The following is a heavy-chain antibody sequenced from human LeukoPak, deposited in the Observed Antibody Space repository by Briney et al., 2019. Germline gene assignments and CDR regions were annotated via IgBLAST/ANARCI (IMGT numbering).Heavy chain of an antibody. CDR2: IYYSGSP. CDR3: ARAFHYGSGSYYPHFDY. V-gene: IGHV4-31*03. CDR1: GGSISSGGYY. D-gene: IGHD3-10*01. J-gene: IGHJ4*02. Sequence: PSETLSLTCTVSGGSISSGGYYWSWIRQHPGKGLEWIGYIYYSGSPYYNPSLKSRVTISVDTSKNQFSLKLSSVTAADTAVYYCARAFHYGSGSYYPHFDYWGQGTLVTVSS.